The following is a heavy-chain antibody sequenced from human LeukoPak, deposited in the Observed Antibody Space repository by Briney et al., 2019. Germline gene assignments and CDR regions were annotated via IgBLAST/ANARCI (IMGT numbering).Heavy chain of an antibody. D-gene: IGHD3-10*01. J-gene: IGHJ4*02. CDR2: ISYDGSNK. Sequence: GGSLRLSCAASGFTFSSYAMHWVRQAPGKGLEWVAVISYDGSNKYYADSVKGRFTISRDNSKNTLYLQMNSLRAEDTAVYYCARDPHYGSGSLNYFDYWGQGILVTVSS. CDR3: ARDPHYGSGSLNYFDY. V-gene: IGHV3-30-3*01. CDR1: GFTFSSYA.